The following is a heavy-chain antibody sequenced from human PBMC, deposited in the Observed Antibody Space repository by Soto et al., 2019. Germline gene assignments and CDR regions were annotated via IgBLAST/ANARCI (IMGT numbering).Heavy chain of an antibody. J-gene: IGHJ2*01. D-gene: IGHD4-17*01. CDR2: IYSGGST. CDR3: AREGYLGFSAVTYNWYFDL. CDR1: GFTVSSNY. Sequence: EVQLVESGGGLVQPGGSLRLSCAASGFTVSSNYMSWVRQAPGKGLEWVSVIYSGGSTYYADSVKGRFTISRDNSKNTLYLQMNSLRAEDTAVYYCAREGYLGFSAVTYNWYFDLWGRGTLVTVSS. V-gene: IGHV3-66*01.